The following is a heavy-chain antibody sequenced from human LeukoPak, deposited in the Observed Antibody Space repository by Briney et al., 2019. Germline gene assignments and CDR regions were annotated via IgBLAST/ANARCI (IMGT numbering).Heavy chain of an antibody. CDR1: WFSLSTSGVG. J-gene: IGHJ5*02. Sequence: VSGPTLVKPTQTLTLTCTFSWFSLSTSGVGVGWIRQPPGKTLEWLADIYWNEDKRSSPVLKSRLTITKDTSKNQVVLTMTNMDPVDTATYSCAHRGDITMVRGVSPIRGWFDPWGQGTLVTVSS. CDR3: AHRGDITMVRGVSPIRGWFDP. V-gene: IGHV2-5*01. D-gene: IGHD3-10*01. CDR2: IYWNEDK.